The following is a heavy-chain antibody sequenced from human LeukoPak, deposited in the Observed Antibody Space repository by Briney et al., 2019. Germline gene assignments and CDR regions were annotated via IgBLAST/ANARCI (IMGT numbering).Heavy chain of an antibody. CDR2: IIPSGGST. CDR3: ARGTANFWSGYSSHFDY. D-gene: IGHD3-3*01. J-gene: IGHJ4*02. V-gene: IGHV1-46*01. CDR1: GYTFTSYY. Sequence: SVTVSCKASGYTFTSYYMHWVRQAPGQGLEWMGIIIPSGGSTSYAQKFQGRVTMTRDTSTSTVYMEVSSLRSEDTAVYYCARGTANFWSGYSSHFDYWGQGTLVTVSS.